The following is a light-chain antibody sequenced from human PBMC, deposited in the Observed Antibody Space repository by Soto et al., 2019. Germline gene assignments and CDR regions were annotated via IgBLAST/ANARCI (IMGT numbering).Light chain of an antibody. Sequence: QSALTQPASVSGSPGQSITISCTGTSSDVGGYNYVSWYQQHPGKAPKLMIYEVSKRPSGVPDRFSGSKSGNTASLTVSGLQDEDEADYYCNSYAASNNWVFGGGTKVTVL. CDR3: NSYAASNNWV. J-gene: IGLJ3*02. CDR2: EVS. CDR1: SSDVGGYNY. V-gene: IGLV2-8*01.